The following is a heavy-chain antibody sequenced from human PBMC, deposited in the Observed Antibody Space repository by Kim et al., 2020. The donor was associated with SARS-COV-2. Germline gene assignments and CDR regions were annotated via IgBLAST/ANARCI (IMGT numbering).Heavy chain of an antibody. J-gene: IGHJ4*02. D-gene: IGHD3-10*01. Sequence: YNPSLKSRVTISVDTSKNEFSLKLSSVTAADTAVYYCAREGRTMVRGFDYWGQGTLVTVSS. CDR3: AREGRTMVRGFDY. V-gene: IGHV4-30-2*05.